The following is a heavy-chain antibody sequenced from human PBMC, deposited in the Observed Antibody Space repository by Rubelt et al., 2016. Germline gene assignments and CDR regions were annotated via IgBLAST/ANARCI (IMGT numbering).Heavy chain of an antibody. J-gene: IGHJ6*02. V-gene: IGHV3-74*03. CDR3: TTTGV. CDR1: W. CDR2: INSDGRST. Sequence: WMNWVRQAPGKGLEWVSGINSDGRSTMYADSVKGRFTISRDNSRNTLYLQMNSLRAEDTAVYYGTTTGVWGQGTTVTVSS. D-gene: IGHD1-1*01.